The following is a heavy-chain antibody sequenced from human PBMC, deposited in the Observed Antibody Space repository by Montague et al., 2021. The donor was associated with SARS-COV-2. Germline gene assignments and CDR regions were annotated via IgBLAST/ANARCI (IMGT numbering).Heavy chain of an antibody. J-gene: IGHJ6*02. D-gene: IGHD1-20*01. CDR1: GGSISSSSYY. Sequence: SETLSLTCTVSGGSISSSSYYWGWIRQPPGKGLEWIGSIYYSGSTYYNPSLRSRVTISVDTSKNQFSLKLSSVTAADTAVYYCARRVTGTTVHYYYYGMDDWGQGTTATVSS. CDR2: IYYSGST. CDR3: ARRVTGTTVHYYYYGMDD. V-gene: IGHV4-39*01.